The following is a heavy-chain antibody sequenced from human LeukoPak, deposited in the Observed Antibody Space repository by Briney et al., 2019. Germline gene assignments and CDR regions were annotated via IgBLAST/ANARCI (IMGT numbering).Heavy chain of an antibody. Sequence: PGGSLRLSCAASRFTFSSYGMHWVRQAPGKGLEWVAFIRYDGSNKYYADSVKGRFTISRDNSKNTLYLQMNSLRAEDTAVYYCAREASIVVVPAASSKAFDIWGQGTMVTVSS. D-gene: IGHD2-2*01. CDR3: AREASIVVVPAASSKAFDI. CDR2: IRYDGSNK. J-gene: IGHJ3*02. CDR1: RFTFSSYG. V-gene: IGHV3-30*02.